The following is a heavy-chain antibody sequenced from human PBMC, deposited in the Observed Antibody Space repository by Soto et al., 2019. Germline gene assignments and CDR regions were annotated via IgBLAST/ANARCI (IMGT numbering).Heavy chain of an antibody. CDR3: ALNPGSYDILTGYYRFDAFDI. CDR2: ISSSSSYI. CDR1: GFTFSSYS. D-gene: IGHD3-9*01. Sequence: PGGSLRLSCAASGFTFSSYSMNWVRQAPGKGLEWVSSISSSSSYIYYADSVKGRFTISRDNAKNSLYLQMNSLRAEDTAVYYCALNPGSYDILTGYYRFDAFDIWGQGTMVTVSS. J-gene: IGHJ3*02. V-gene: IGHV3-21*01.